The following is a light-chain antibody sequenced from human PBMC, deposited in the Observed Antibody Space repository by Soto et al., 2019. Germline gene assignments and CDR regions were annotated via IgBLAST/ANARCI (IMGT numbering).Light chain of an antibody. V-gene: IGLV2-8*01. Sequence: QSVLTQPPSASGSPGQSVTISCTGTSSDVGGYNYVSWYQQHPGKVPKLIIYEVNKRPSGVPDRFSGSKSGNTASLIVAGLQAEDEDDYYCTSYAGGNNVFGTGTKVTVL. CDR3: TSYAGGNNV. J-gene: IGLJ1*01. CDR1: SSDVGGYNY. CDR2: EVN.